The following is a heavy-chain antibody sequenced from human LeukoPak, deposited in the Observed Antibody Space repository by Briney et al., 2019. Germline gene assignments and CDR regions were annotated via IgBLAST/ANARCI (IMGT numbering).Heavy chain of an antibody. V-gene: IGHV3-21*01. D-gene: IGHD3-22*01. J-gene: IGHJ6*02. CDR3: ARDCFYDSSGYYFGVNGMDV. CDR1: GFTFSSYS. CDR2: ISSSSSYI. Sequence: GGSLRLSCAASGFTFSSYSMNWVRQAPGKGLEWVSSISSSSSYIYYVDSVKGRFTISRDNAKNSLYLQMNSLRAEDTAVYYCARDCFYDSSGYYFGVNGMDVWGQGTTVTVSS.